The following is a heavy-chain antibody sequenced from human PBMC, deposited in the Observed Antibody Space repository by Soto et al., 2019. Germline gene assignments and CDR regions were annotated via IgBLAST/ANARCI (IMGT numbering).Heavy chain of an antibody. Sequence: EVQLVESGGGLVQSGGSLRLSCAASGFTFSSYWMSWVRQGPGKGPEWVANIKQDGSEIYYVDSVKGRFTISRDNAKSSLYLQMTSLRAEDTAEYHCAKSLSAIPGDSWGQGTLVSVSS. CDR2: IKQDGSEI. D-gene: IGHD2-2*01. CDR3: AKSLSAIPGDS. CDR1: GFTFSSYW. J-gene: IGHJ4*02. V-gene: IGHV3-7*05.